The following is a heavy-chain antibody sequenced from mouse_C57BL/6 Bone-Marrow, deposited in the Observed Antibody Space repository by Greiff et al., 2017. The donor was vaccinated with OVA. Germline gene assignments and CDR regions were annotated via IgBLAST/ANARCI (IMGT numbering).Heavy chain of an antibody. CDR3: TSVCGSVCWFAY. V-gene: IGHV14-4*01. CDR1: GFNIKDDY. Sequence: VQLQQSGAELVRPGASVKLSCTASGFNIKDDYMHWVKQRPEQGLEWIGWIDPENGDTEYAAKFQGKATITADTSSNTAYLQLSSLTSEDTAVYYYTSVCGSVCWFAYWGQGTLVTVSA. D-gene: IGHD1-1*01. CDR2: IDPENGDT. J-gene: IGHJ3*01.